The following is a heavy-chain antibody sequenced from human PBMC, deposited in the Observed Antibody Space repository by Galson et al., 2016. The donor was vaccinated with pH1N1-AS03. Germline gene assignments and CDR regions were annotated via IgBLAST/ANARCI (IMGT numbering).Heavy chain of an antibody. J-gene: IGHJ4*02. V-gene: IGHV3-9*01. Sequence: SLRLSCAGSGFTFDDYAMHWVRQAPGKGLEWVSGISWNSGTIGYTDSVKGRFTISRDNAKNSLYLQMNSLGAEDTALYYCAKSPGYCSAGSCSDQGYFDYWGQGTLVTVSS. CDR1: GFTFDDYA. CDR2: ISWNSGTI. D-gene: IGHD2-15*01. CDR3: AKSPGYCSAGSCSDQGYFDY.